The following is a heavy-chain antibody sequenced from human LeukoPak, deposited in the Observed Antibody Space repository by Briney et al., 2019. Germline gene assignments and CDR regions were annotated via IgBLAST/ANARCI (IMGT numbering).Heavy chain of an antibody. V-gene: IGHV3-48*03. D-gene: IGHD4-17*01. CDR2: ISSGGTTI. CDR3: ARDGGYNYGSLDH. CDR1: GFTFSSYE. Sequence: GGSLRLSCAASGFTFSSYEMNWVRQAPGKGLEWVSYISSGGTTIYYADSVKGRFTISRDNAKNSLYLQMNSLRAEDTAMYYCARDGGYNYGSLDHWGQGTQATVSS. J-gene: IGHJ4*02.